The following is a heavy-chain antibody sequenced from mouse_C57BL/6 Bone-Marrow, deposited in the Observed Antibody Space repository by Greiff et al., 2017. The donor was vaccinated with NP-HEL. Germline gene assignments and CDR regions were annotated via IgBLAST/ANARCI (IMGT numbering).Heavy chain of an antibody. CDR1: GYTFTSYG. J-gene: IGHJ2*01. Sequence: QVQLQQSGAELARPGASVKLSCKASGYTFTSYGISWVKQRTGQGLEWIGEIYPRRGNTYYNEKFKGKATLTADKSSSTAYMELRSLTSEDSAVYFCARDSYYFDYWGQGTTLTVSS. CDR3: ARDSYYFDY. V-gene: IGHV1-81*01. CDR2: IYPRRGNT. D-gene: IGHD1-1*01.